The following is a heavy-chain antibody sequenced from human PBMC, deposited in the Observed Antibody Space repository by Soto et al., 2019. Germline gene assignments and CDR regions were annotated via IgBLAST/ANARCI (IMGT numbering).Heavy chain of an antibody. CDR1: GFTFSSYA. Sequence: VGSLRLSCAASGFTFSSYAMSWVRQAPGKGLEWVSAISGSGGSTYYADSVKGRFTISRDNSKNTLYLQMNSLRAEDTAVYYCAMYYDSSGYYPTARAFDIWGQGTMVTVSS. CDR3: AMYYDSSGYYPTARAFDI. D-gene: IGHD3-22*01. V-gene: IGHV3-23*01. J-gene: IGHJ3*02. CDR2: ISGSGGST.